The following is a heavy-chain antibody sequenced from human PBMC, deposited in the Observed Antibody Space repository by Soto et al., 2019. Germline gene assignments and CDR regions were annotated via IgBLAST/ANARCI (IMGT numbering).Heavy chain of an antibody. D-gene: IGHD6-19*01. CDR1: GYTFTSSD. J-gene: IGHJ4*02. CDR3: ARGSSGWSAGFDY. V-gene: IGHV1-8*02. Sequence: GASVKVSCKASGYTFTSSDINWVRQATGQGLEWIGWVSPNSGNTGYAQKFQGRVTMTRNTSISTAYMELSSLRSEDTAVYYCARGSSGWSAGFDYWGQGSLVTVSS. CDR2: VSPNSGNT.